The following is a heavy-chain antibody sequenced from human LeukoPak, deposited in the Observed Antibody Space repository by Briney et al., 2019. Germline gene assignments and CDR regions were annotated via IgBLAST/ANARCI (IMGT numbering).Heavy chain of an antibody. Sequence: GGSLRLSCSASGFTFSSYAMHWVRQAPGKGLEYVSAISSNGGSTYYADSVKGRFTISRDNSKNTLYLQMSSLRAEDTAAYYCVKGGDYGDPFDPWGQGTLVTVSS. J-gene: IGHJ5*02. CDR3: VKGGDYGDPFDP. D-gene: IGHD4-17*01. V-gene: IGHV3-64D*06. CDR2: ISSNGGST. CDR1: GFTFSSYA.